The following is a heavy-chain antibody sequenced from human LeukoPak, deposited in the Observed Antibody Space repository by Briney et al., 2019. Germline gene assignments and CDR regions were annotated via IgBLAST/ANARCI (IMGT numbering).Heavy chain of an antibody. CDR1: GVTLSNYA. D-gene: IGHD6-6*01. Sequence: GGSPRLSCVASGVTLSNYAMSCARQAPGKGLEWVSGISSSGSGGNTYYADSVKGRFTISRDSSRNTLYLQMNSLRAEDTAVYYCAKRGPIYSSSPGNYFDYWGQGTLVTVSS. J-gene: IGHJ4*02. CDR2: ISSSGSGGNT. CDR3: AKRGPIYSSSPGNYFDY. V-gene: IGHV3-23*01.